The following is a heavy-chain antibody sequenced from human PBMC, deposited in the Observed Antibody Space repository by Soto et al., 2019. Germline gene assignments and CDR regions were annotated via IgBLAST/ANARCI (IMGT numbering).Heavy chain of an antibody. CDR1: GFTFRNYG. V-gene: IGHV3-33*01. D-gene: IGHD1-1*01. CDR3: VRDDEHDDDGLDY. Sequence: QVQLVESGGGVVQPGRSLRLSCAASGFTFRNYGMHWVRQAPGKGLEWVAVTPDDGSYQYYTDSVKGRFTISRDNSKNMLYLQMNSLRAEDTAVYNCVRDDEHDDDGLDYWGQGTLVTVSS. J-gene: IGHJ4*02. CDR2: TPDDGSYQ.